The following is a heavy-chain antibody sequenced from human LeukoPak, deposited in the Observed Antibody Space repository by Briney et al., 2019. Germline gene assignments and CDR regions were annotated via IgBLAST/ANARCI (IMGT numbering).Heavy chain of an antibody. CDR1: GFTFTTSA. CDR3: AKDRLVVAPAAMTSNFDY. CDR2: ISYDGRNT. V-gene: IGHV3-30*04. Sequence: GGSLRLSCAASGFTFTTSAMHWVRQAPGKGLEWVAVISYDGRNTYYADSVKGRFTISRDNSKNTLYLQMNSLKTEDTAVYYCAKDRLVVAPAAMTSNFDYWGQGTLVTVSS. J-gene: IGHJ4*02. D-gene: IGHD2-2*01.